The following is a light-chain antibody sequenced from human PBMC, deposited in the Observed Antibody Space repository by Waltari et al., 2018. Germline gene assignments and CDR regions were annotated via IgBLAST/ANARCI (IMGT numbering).Light chain of an antibody. V-gene: IGLV3-21*03. CDR3: QVWDTRSDHWV. CDR2: EDT. Sequence: SYVLTQPPSVSVVPGKTATSTCGGSELGTKSGQWYQPRPGRAPVAVVYEDTGRPSGIPERFSGSNSAHTATLTISRVEAGDEAHYFCQVWDTRSDHWVFGGGTKLTVL. CDR1: ELGTKS. J-gene: IGLJ3*02.